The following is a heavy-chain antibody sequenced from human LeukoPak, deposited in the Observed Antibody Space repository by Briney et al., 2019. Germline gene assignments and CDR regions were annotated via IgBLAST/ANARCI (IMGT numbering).Heavy chain of an antibody. Sequence: PGGSLRLSCAASGFTFSSYAVLWVRQAPGKGLEWVALISYDGSNKYDADSVKGRFTISRVNSKNTLYLQMNSLRGDDTAVYFCARGAFSGSYPTSYFDYWGQGTLVTVSS. CDR2: ISYDGSNK. CDR3: ARGAFSGSYPTSYFDY. V-gene: IGHV3-30*03. D-gene: IGHD1-26*01. CDR1: GFTFSSYA. J-gene: IGHJ4*02.